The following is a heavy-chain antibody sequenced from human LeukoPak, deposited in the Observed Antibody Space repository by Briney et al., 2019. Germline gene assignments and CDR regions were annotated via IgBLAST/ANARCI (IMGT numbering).Heavy chain of an antibody. V-gene: IGHV4-39*02. CDR2: KYYTGST. CDR1: GGSMSDTTFY. CDR3: ARRHPLFPDNYRYFDL. J-gene: IGHJ2*01. Sequence: SETLSLTCAVSGGSMSDTTFYWGWVRQPPGKGLEWLGGKYYTGSTFYNPSLKSRVSISLDMAKNHFSLKLISVTAADTAIYYCARRHPLFPDNYRYFDLWGRGTLVAVSS. D-gene: IGHD3-9*01.